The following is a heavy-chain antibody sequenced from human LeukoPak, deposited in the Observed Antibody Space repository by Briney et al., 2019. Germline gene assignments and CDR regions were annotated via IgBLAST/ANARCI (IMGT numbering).Heavy chain of an antibody. CDR3: AREKMSLVRGVTHNWFDP. J-gene: IGHJ5*02. D-gene: IGHD3-10*01. CDR2: IYGSGST. V-gene: IGHV4-4*07. CDR1: GASISVYP. Sequence: SETLSLTCTVSGASISVYPWSWIRQPAGKGLEWIGRIYGSGSTNYSPSLKSRVTMSVDTSKTQFSLKLSSVTAADTAVYYCAREKMSLVRGVTHNWFDPWGQGTLVTVSS.